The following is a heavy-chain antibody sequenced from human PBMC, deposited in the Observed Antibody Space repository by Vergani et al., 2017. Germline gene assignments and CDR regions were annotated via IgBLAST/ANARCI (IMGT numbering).Heavy chain of an antibody. CDR2: ISGSGGST. Sequence: EVQLLESGGGLVQPGGSLRLSCAASGFTFSSYAMSWVRQAPGKGLEWVSAISGSGGSTYYADSVKGRFTISRDNSKNTLYLQMNSLRAVDTAVYYCAKFKSSSWYRTYFDYWGQGTLVTVSS. D-gene: IGHD6-13*01. CDR1: GFTFSSYA. J-gene: IGHJ4*02. CDR3: AKFKSSSWYRTYFDY. V-gene: IGHV3-23*01.